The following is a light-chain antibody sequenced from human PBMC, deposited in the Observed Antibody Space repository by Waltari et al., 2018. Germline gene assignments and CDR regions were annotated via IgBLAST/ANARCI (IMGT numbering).Light chain of an antibody. V-gene: IGKV3-20*01. CDR1: QSVSRT. CDR3: QHYVRLPAT. Sequence: EIVLTQSPGTLSLSPGERATLSCRASQSVSRTLAWYQQKAGQAPTLLIYGASTRATGIPERFSGGGSGTDFSLTISRLEPEDFAVYYCQHYVRLPATFGQGTKVEIK. J-gene: IGKJ1*01. CDR2: GAS.